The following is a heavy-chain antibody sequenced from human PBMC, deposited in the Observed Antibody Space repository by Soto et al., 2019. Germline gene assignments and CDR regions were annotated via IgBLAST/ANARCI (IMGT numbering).Heavy chain of an antibody. D-gene: IGHD3-16*01. CDR2: IIPILGET. J-gene: IGHJ6*02. Sequence: QVQLVQSGAEVKKPGSSVRVSRKASGTIFSSYTISWVRQAPGQGLEWMGRIIPILGETNSAQKFQGRDTLTADKSTNTAYMELNSLRLEDTALYYCARGLGGRMDDWGQGTTVTVSS. CDR1: GTIFSSYT. V-gene: IGHV1-69*08. CDR3: ARGLGGRMDD.